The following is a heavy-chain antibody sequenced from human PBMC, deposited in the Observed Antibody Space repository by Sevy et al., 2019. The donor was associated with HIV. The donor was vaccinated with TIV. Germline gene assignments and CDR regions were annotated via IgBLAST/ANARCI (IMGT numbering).Heavy chain of an antibody. CDR1: GYTFTSYD. V-gene: IGHV1-8*01. Sequence: ASVKVSCKASGYTFTSYDINWVRQATGQGLEWMGWMNPNSGNTGYAQKFQGRVTMTRNTSISTAYMELSSLRSEDTXXXXXXXXXXXXXXXXXXXXXYGMDVWGQGTTVTVSS. CDR2: MNPNSGNT. CDR3: XXXXXXXXXXXXXXXXYGMDV. J-gene: IGHJ6*02.